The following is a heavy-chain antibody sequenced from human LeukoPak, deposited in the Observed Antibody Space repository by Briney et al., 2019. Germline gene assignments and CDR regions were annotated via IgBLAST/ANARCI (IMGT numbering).Heavy chain of an antibody. CDR1: GGSISSYY. CDR3: ARAQTPYSSSWYYFDY. CDR2: IYYSGST. J-gene: IGHJ4*02. D-gene: IGHD6-13*01. Sequence: SETLSLTCTVSGGSISSYYWSWIRQHPGKGLEWIGYIYYSGSTYYNPPLKSRVTISVDTSKNQFSLKLSSVTAADTAVYYCARAQTPYSSSWYYFDYWGQGTLVTVSS. V-gene: IGHV4-59*06.